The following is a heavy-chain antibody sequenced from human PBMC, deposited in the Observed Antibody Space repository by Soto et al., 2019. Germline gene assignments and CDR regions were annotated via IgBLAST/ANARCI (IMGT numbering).Heavy chain of an antibody. D-gene: IGHD2-15*01. CDR1: GYPFTHYG. V-gene: IGHV1-46*01. J-gene: IGHJ4*02. CDR2: INPSGGST. Sequence: ASVKVSCKSSGYPFTHYGITWVRQAPGQGLEWMGIINPSGGSTSYAQKFQGRVTMTRDTSTSTVYMELSSLRSEDTAVYYCGRVYCSGGSCYGIDYWGQGTLVTVSS. CDR3: GRVYCSGGSCYGIDY.